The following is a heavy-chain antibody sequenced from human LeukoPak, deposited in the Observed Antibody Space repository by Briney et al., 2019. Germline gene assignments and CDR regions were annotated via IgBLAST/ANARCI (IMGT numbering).Heavy chain of an antibody. V-gene: IGHV3-23*01. Sequence: GGSLRLSCAASGFTFSSYAMSWVRQAPGKGLEWVSAISSSGGNTYYADSVKGRFTISRDNSKNTLYLQMNSLRAEDTAVYYCAKSLERAAIAARPDYWGQGTLVTVSS. CDR3: AKSLERAAIAARPDY. CDR2: ISSSGGNT. D-gene: IGHD6-6*01. CDR1: GFTFSSYA. J-gene: IGHJ4*02.